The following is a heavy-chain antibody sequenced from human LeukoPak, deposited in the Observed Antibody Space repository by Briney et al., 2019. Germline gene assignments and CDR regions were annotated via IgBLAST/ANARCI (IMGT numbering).Heavy chain of an antibody. CDR1: GGSFSGYY. J-gene: IGHJ4*02. CDR3: ARGLIFGVYDY. V-gene: IGHV4-34*01. Sequence: SETLSLTCAVYGGSFSGYYWSWIRQPPGKGLEWIGEINHSGSTNYNPSLKSRVTISVDTSKNQFSLKLSSVTAADTAVDYCARGLIFGVYDYWGQGTLVTVSS. D-gene: IGHD3-3*01. CDR2: INHSGST.